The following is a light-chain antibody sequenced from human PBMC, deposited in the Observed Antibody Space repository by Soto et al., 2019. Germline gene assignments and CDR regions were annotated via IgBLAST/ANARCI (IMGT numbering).Light chain of an antibody. J-gene: IGKJ3*01. Sequence: EIVLTQSPGTLSVSPGERVTLSCRASQNVSSGYLAWYQQKPGQAPRLLIYSASTRAAGIPDRFSGNGSGTDFALTLSRLEPEDFVVYHCQQYGTTPPTFGPGTKVEIK. CDR3: QQYGTTPPT. V-gene: IGKV3-20*01. CDR2: SAS. CDR1: QNVSSGY.